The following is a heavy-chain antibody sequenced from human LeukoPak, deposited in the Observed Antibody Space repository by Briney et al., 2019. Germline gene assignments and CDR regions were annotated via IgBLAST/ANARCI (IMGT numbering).Heavy chain of an antibody. CDR2: ISSSSSYI. J-gene: IGHJ4*02. CDR3: ARDPGPAASFSFDY. V-gene: IGHV3-21*01. D-gene: IGHD2-15*01. CDR1: GLNRRSFS. Sequence: PWGSLRLSGGASGLNRRSFSMDGVRKAQRKGLEWVSSISSSSSYIYYADSVKGRFTTSRDNAKNSLYLQMNSLRAEDTAVYYCARDPGPAASFSFDYWGQGTLVTVSS.